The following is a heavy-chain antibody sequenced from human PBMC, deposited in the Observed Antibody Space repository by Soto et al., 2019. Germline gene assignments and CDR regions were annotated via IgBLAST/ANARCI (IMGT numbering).Heavy chain of an antibody. Sequence: QVQLVQSGAEVKKPGASVKVSCKASGYTFTSYGISWVRQAPGQGLEWMGWISAYNGNTNYAQKLQGRVTMTTDTSTSKAYMELRSLRSDDTAVYYCARDRKAYYYGSGSPFDYWGQGTLVTVSS. V-gene: IGHV1-18*04. CDR2: ISAYNGNT. D-gene: IGHD3-10*01. CDR3: ARDRKAYYYGSGSPFDY. CDR1: GYTFTSYG. J-gene: IGHJ4*02.